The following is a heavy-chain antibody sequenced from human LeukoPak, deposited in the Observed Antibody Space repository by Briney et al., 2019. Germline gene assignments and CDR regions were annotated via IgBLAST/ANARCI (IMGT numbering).Heavy chain of an antibody. CDR1: GGSISSSSYY. Sequence: SETLSLTCTVSGGSISSSSYYWGWIRQPPGKGLEWIGSIYYSGSTYYNPSLKSRVTISVDTSKNQFSLKLSSVTAADTAVYYCARQWIQLPAGDAFDIWGQGTMVTVSS. CDR2: IYYSGST. V-gene: IGHV4-39*07. CDR3: ARQWIQLPAGDAFDI. D-gene: IGHD5-18*01. J-gene: IGHJ3*02.